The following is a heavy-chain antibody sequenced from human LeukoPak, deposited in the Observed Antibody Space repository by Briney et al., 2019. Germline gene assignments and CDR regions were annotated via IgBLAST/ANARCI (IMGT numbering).Heavy chain of an antibody. V-gene: IGHV1-2*04. CDR1: GYTFTGYY. J-gene: IGHJ3*02. CDR2: INPNSGGT. D-gene: IGHD3-10*01. CDR3: ARAWFGELGGGAFDI. Sequence: ASVKVSCKASGYTFTGYYVHWVRQAPGQGLEWMGWINPNSGGTNYAQKFQGWVTMTRDTSISTAYMELSRLRSDDTAVYYCARAWFGELGGGAFDIWGQGTMVTVSS.